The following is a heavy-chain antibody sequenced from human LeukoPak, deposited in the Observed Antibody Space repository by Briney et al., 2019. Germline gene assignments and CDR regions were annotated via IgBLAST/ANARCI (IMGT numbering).Heavy chain of an antibody. J-gene: IGHJ4*02. CDR3: AHILRGIYCSGGSCYSYFDY. Sequence: SGPTLVNPTQTLTLTCTFSGFSLSTSGVGVGWIRQPPGKALEWLALIYWNDDKRYSPSLKSRLTITKGTSKNQVVLTMTNMDPVDTATYYCAHILRGIYCSGGSCYSYFDYWGQGTLVTVSS. D-gene: IGHD2-15*01. CDR2: IYWNDDK. CDR1: GFSLSTSGVG. V-gene: IGHV2-5*01.